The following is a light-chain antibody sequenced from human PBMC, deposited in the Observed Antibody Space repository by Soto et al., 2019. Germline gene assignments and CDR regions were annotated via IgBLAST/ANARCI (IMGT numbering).Light chain of an antibody. CDR1: QSVGSR. J-gene: IGKJ1*01. CDR2: ASS. V-gene: IGKV3-15*01. Sequence: EIVMSQSPATLSVSPGEGATLSCRASQSVGSRLAWYQQKPGQAPRLLIYASSTRDVGIPARFSGSGSGTEFTLTSSSLQAEDSADYYCQQYSKWPRTFGQGTKVEIK. CDR3: QQYSKWPRT.